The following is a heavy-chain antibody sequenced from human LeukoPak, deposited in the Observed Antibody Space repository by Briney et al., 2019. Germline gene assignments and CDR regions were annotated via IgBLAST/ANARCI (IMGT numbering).Heavy chain of an antibody. V-gene: IGHV3-11*04. CDR2: ISSSGSTI. CDR3: ARGVTYYDFWSGYYTPYFGY. CDR1: GFTFSDYY. Sequence: GGSLRLSCAASGFTFSDYYMSWIRQAPGKGLEWVSYISSSGSTIYYADSVKGRFTISRDNAKNSLYLQMNSLRAEDTAVYYCARGVTYYDFWSGYYTPYFGYWGQGTLVTVSS. D-gene: IGHD3-3*01. J-gene: IGHJ4*02.